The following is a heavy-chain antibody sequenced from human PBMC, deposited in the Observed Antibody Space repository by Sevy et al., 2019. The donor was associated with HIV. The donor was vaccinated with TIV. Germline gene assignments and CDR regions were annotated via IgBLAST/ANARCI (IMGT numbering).Heavy chain of an antibody. J-gene: IGHJ6*03. D-gene: IGHD4-17*01. CDR1: GGSISSYY. Sequence: SETLSLTCTVSGGSISSYYWSWIRQPPGKGLEWIGYIYYSGSTNYNPSLKSRVTISVDTSKNQISLKLSSVTAADTAVYYCAREGDDYGATYYMDVWGKGTTVTVSS. CDR2: IYYSGST. CDR3: AREGDDYGATYYMDV. V-gene: IGHV4-59*01.